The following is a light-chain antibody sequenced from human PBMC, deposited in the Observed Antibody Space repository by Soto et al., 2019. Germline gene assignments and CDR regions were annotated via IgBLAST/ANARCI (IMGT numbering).Light chain of an antibody. CDR2: SNN. V-gene: IGLV1-44*01. J-gene: IGLJ3*02. Sequence: QSVLTQPPSASGTPGQRVTISCSGSSSNIGSNTVNWYQQLPGTAPKLLIYSNNQRPSGVPDRFSGSKSGTSASLAISGLQSVDEADYYCAAWDDSLNAWVFGGGTKLTVL. CDR3: AAWDDSLNAWV. CDR1: SSNIGSNT.